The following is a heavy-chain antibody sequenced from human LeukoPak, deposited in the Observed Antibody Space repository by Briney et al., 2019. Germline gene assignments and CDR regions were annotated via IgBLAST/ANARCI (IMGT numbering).Heavy chain of an antibody. CDR3: ARACSSTSCEDAFDI. Sequence: GGSLRLSCAASGFTFSSYAIHWVRQAPGKGLEWVAVISYDGSNKYYADSVKGRFTISRDNSKNTLYLQMNSLRAEDTAVYYCARACSSTSCEDAFDIWGQGTMVTVSS. V-gene: IGHV3-30-3*01. J-gene: IGHJ3*02. CDR2: ISYDGSNK. CDR1: GFTFSSYA. D-gene: IGHD2-2*01.